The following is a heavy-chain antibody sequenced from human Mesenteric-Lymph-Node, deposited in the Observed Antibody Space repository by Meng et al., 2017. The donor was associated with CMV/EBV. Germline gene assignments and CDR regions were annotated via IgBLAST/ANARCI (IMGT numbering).Heavy chain of an antibody. D-gene: IGHD3-16*01. Sequence: SGYTFIDYYIFWVRQAPGQGLEWMGWINPDTGDTTYSQKFQGRVTMTRDTSISTAYMEVTGLRSDDTAVYYCARDWGAYTDYFFDYWGQGTLVTVSS. CDR1: GYTFIDYY. J-gene: IGHJ4*02. CDR3: ARDWGAYTDYFFDY. CDR2: INPDTGDT. V-gene: IGHV1-2*02.